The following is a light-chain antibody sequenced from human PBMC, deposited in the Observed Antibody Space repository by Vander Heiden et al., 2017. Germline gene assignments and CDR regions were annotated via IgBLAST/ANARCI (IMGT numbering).Light chain of an antibody. CDR3: QQYNNWWT. CDR1: QSVRSN. Sequence: EIVMTQSPATLSVSPGERATLSCRASQSVRSNLPWYQQKPGQAPRLLIYGASTRATGIPARFSGSGSGTEFTLTISSLQSVDFAVYYCQQYNNWWTFGQGTKVEIK. CDR2: GAS. V-gene: IGKV3-15*01. J-gene: IGKJ1*01.